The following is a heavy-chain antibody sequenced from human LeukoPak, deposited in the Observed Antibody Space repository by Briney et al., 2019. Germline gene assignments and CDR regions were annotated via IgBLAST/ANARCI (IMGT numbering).Heavy chain of an antibody. V-gene: IGHV5-51*01. J-gene: IGHJ5*02. CDR2: IFPDDSDA. D-gene: IGHD3-10*01. Sequence: GESLKISCKGSGYNFKNYWIAWVRQMPGKGLEWMGIIFPDDSDARYSPSFQGQVTFSADKSTSTAYLQWSSLKASDTAMYFCATVDIGYGSRSYYRSWGKGTLVTVSS. CDR1: GYNFKNYW. CDR3: ATVDIGYGSRSYYRS.